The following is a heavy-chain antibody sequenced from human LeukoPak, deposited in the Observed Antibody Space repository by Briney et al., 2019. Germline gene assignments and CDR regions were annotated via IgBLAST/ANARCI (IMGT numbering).Heavy chain of an antibody. D-gene: IGHD3-10*01. Sequence: GGSLRLSCSASGFTFSNYAMHWVRQAPGKGLEYVSAITINIDRTFYADSVQGRFTISRDNSANTLYLQMSSLRPEDTAVYYCVKPARGSGIQNGFDYWGQGTLVAVSS. CDR3: VKPARGSGIQNGFDY. CDR1: GFTFSNYA. CDR2: ITINIDRT. V-gene: IGHV3-64D*06. J-gene: IGHJ4*02.